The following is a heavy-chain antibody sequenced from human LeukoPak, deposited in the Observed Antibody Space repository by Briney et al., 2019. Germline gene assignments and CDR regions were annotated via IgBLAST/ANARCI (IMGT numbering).Heavy chain of an antibody. CDR2: IYTSGST. D-gene: IGHD3-10*01. Sequence: SETLSLTCTVSGGSISSYYWSWIRQPAGKGLEWIGRIYTSGSTNYNPSLKSRVTMSVDTSKNQFSLKLSPVTAADTAVYYCARGRDYGSGSYSNYYYYYMDVWGKGTTVTISS. V-gene: IGHV4-4*07. J-gene: IGHJ6*03. CDR1: GGSISSYY. CDR3: ARGRDYGSGSYSNYYYYYMDV.